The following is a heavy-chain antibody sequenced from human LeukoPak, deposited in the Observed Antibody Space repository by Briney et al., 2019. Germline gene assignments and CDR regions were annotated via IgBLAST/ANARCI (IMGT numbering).Heavy chain of an antibody. J-gene: IGHJ4*02. Sequence: GGSLRLSCAASGFTFSSYGRHWVRQAPGKGLEWVAVISYDGGDKDYADSVKGRFTISRDNSKNALYLQMNSPRGEDTAVYYCASEVRPSEFDYWGQGTLATVSS. CDR2: ISYDGGDK. CDR3: ASEVRPSEFDY. V-gene: IGHV3-30*03. CDR1: GFTFSSYG. D-gene: IGHD1-26*01.